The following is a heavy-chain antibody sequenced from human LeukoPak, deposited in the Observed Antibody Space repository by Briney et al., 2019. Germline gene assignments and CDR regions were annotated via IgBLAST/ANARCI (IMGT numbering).Heavy chain of an antibody. D-gene: IGHD5-18*01. J-gene: IGHJ4*02. CDR2: ILYSGNT. CDR1: AGSISSGAYY. Sequence: SETLSLTCTVSAGSISSGAYYWTWIRQPPGKGLEWIGYILYSGNTYYTPSLKSRVTISVETSKNQFSLKLSSVTAADTAVYYCARAMYSYGFYFDYWGQGSLVTVSS. V-gene: IGHV4-30-4*01. CDR3: ARAMYSYGFYFDY.